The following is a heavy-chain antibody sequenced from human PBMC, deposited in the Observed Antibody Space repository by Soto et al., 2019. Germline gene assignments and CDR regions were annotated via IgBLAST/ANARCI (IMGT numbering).Heavy chain of an antibody. Sequence: SVKVSCKASGGTFSSYAISWVRQAPGQGLEWMGGIIPIFGTANYAQKFQGRVTITADESTSTAYMELSSLRSEDTAVYYCARDDITGTTRDYYYGMDVWGQGTTVTVSS. CDR2: IIPIFGTA. D-gene: IGHD1-7*01. CDR3: ARDDITGTTRDYYYGMDV. V-gene: IGHV1-69*13. CDR1: GGTFSSYA. J-gene: IGHJ6*02.